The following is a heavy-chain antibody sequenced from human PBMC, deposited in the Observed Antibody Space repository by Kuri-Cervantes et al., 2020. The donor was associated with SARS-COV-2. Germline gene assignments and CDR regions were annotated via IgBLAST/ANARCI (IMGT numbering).Heavy chain of an antibody. D-gene: IGHD3-10*01. CDR2: IYTSGST. CDR1: GGSISSGSYY. CDR3: ARDLRSGSFDY. V-gene: IGHV4-61*02. Sequence: LRLSCTVSGGSISSGSYYWSWIRQPAGKGLEWIGRIYTSGSTNYNPSLKSRVTISVDTSKNQFSLKLSSVTAADTAVYYCARDLRSGSFDYWGQGTLVTVSS. J-gene: IGHJ4*02.